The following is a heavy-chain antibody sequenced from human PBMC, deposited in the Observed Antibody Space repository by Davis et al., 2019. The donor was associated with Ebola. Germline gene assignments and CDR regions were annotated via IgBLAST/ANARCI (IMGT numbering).Heavy chain of an antibody. J-gene: IGHJ4*02. CDR2: ISNGGST. Sequence: LKISCAVSGFTVSNNYMTWVRQAPGKGLEWVSLISNGGSTYSADSVKGRFTISRDNSKNTLYLQMNSLRAEDTAVYYCARGRHSSGWYGVDYWGQGTLVTVSS. D-gene: IGHD6-19*01. CDR3: ARGRHSSGWYGVDY. CDR1: GFTVSNNY. V-gene: IGHV3-66*01.